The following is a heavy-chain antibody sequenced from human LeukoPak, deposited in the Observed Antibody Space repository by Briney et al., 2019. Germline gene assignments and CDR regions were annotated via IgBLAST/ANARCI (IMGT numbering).Heavy chain of an antibody. V-gene: IGHV6-1*01. CDR2: TYRGSS. J-gene: IGHJ3*02. CDR1: GDSVSGNIVA. D-gene: IGHD2-21*01. CDR3: VRGQYSAFDI. Sequence: SQTLSLTCAVSGDSVSGNIVAWNWIRQSPSRGPEWLGRTYRGSSYYAPSMKSRISISPDTSKNQFSLHLNSVTPEDTAVYFCVRGQYSAFDIWGQGTLVTVSS.